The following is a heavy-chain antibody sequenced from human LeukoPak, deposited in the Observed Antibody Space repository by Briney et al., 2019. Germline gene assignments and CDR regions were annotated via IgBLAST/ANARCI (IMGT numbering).Heavy chain of an antibody. Sequence: GGSLRLSCAASGFTFSSYWMSWVRQAPGKGLEWVANIKQDGSEKYYVDSVKGRFTISRDNAKNPLYLQMNSLRVEDTAVYYCARVACSGGSCYFLGQMSDCFDYWGQGTLVTVSS. CDR3: ARVACSGGSCYFLGQMSDCFDY. D-gene: IGHD2-15*01. CDR1: GFTFSSYW. J-gene: IGHJ4*02. CDR2: IKQDGSEK. V-gene: IGHV3-7*01.